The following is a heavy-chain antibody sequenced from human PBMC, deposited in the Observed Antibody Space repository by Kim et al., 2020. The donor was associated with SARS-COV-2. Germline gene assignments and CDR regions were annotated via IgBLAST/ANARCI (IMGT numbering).Heavy chain of an antibody. D-gene: IGHD1-1*01. CDR2: IIPIFGTA. CDR1: GGTFSSYA. J-gene: IGHJ4*02. Sequence: SVKVSCKASGGTFSSYAISWVRQAPGQGLEWMGGIIPIFGTANYAQKFQGRVTITADESTSTAYMELSSLRSEDTAVYYCAREGAFDEMATTEYYFDYWGQGTLVTVSS. V-gene: IGHV1-69*13. CDR3: AREGAFDEMATTEYYFDY.